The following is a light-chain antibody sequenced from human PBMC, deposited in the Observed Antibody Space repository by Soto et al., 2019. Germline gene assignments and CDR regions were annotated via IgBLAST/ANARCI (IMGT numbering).Light chain of an antibody. Sequence: QSVLTQPASVSGSPGQSITMSCTGTSSDVGGYNYVSWYQQHPGKAPKLMIYDVSNRPSGVSNRFSGSKSGNTASLTISGLQAEDEADYYCSSYTSSSTKVFGGGPKLTVL. CDR2: DVS. CDR3: SSYTSSSTKV. V-gene: IGLV2-14*01. J-gene: IGLJ3*02. CDR1: SSDVGGYNY.